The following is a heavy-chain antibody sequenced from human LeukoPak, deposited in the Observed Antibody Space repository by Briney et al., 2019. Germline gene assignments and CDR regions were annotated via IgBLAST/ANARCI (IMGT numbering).Heavy chain of an antibody. Sequence: SETLSLTCAVYGGSFSGYYWSWIRQPPGKGLEWIGEINHSGSTNYNPSLKSRVTISVDTSKNQFSLKLSSVTAADTAVYYCARGGDYVWGSYRCLFGQKYYFDYWGQGTLVTVSS. J-gene: IGHJ4*02. CDR1: GGSFSGYY. V-gene: IGHV4-34*01. D-gene: IGHD3-16*02. CDR2: INHSGST. CDR3: ARGGDYVWGSYRCLFGQKYYFDY.